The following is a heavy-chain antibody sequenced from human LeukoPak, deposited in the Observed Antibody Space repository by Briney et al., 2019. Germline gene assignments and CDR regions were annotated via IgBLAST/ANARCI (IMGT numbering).Heavy chain of an antibody. V-gene: IGHV4-38-2*02. CDR3: ARVVAARFDP. CDR2: TYHGGST. CDR1: GYSISSGYY. J-gene: IGHJ5*02. D-gene: IGHD2-21*02. Sequence: SETLSLTCTVPGYSISSGYYWGWIRQPPGKGLEWIGSTYHGGSTYYNPSLKSRVTISVDTSKNQFSLKLSSVTAADTAIYFCARVVAARFDPWGQGTLVTVSS.